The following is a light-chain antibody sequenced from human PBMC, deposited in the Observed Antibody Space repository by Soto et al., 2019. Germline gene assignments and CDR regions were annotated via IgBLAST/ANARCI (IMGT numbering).Light chain of an antibody. CDR1: ALPKQY. Sequence: SSELTQPPSVSVSPGQTARITCSGDALPKQYAYWYQQKPGQAPALVIYKDSDRPSGIPERFSGSSSGTTVTLTISGVQAEDEADYYCQSADSSGTYHVVFGGGTKVTVL. V-gene: IGLV3-25*02. CDR2: KDS. CDR3: QSADSSGTYHVV. J-gene: IGLJ2*01.